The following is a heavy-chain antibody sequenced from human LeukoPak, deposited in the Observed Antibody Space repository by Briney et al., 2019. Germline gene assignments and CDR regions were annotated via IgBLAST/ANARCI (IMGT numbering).Heavy chain of an antibody. J-gene: IGHJ4*02. D-gene: IGHD6-6*01. V-gene: IGHV1-2*02. CDR3: ATPSSSSSFDY. Sequence: ASVKVSCKASVYTFTSYYMHWVRQAPGQGLEWMGIINPNSGGTNYAQKFHGRVTMTRDTSLSTAYMELSRLRSDDTAVYYCATPSSSSSFDYWGQGTLVTVSS. CDR1: VYTFTSYY. CDR2: INPNSGGT.